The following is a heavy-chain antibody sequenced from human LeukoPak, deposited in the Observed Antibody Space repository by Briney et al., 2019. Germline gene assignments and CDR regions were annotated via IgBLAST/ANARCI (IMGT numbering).Heavy chain of an antibody. CDR2: IRSDGSNK. CDR3: AKSEFYDFWSGYRYDY. V-gene: IGHV3-30*02. CDR1: GFTFSSSG. D-gene: IGHD3-3*01. Sequence: GGSLRLSCAASGFTFSSSGMHWVRQAPGKGLECVAFIRSDGSNKYYADSVKGRFTISRDNSKNTLYVQMNSLRAEDTAVYYCAKSEFYDFWSGYRYDYWGQGTLVTVSS. J-gene: IGHJ4*02.